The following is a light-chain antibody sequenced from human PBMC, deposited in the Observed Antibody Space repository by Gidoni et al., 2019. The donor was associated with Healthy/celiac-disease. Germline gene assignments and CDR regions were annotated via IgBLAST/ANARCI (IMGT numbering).Light chain of an antibody. Sequence: DIVMTHSPASLAVSLGERATINCKSSQSVLYSSNNKNYLAWYQQKPGQPPKRLIYWASTRESGVPDRCSGSGSGTDFTLTISSLQAEEVAVYYCQQYYSTLWTFGQGTKVEIK. J-gene: IGKJ1*01. V-gene: IGKV4-1*01. CDR3: QQYYSTLWT. CDR2: WAS. CDR1: QSVLYSSNNKNY.